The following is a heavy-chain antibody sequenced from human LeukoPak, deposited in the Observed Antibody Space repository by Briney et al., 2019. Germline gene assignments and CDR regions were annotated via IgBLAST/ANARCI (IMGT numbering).Heavy chain of an antibody. CDR3: ARGYSSSWLDY. V-gene: IGHV1-2*06. CDR2: IYPNRGGT. CDR1: GYTFTAFY. D-gene: IGHD6-13*01. J-gene: IGHJ4*02. Sequence: ASVKVSCKASGYTFTAFYMHWVRQAPGQGLEWMGRIYPNRGGTKYAQKFQGRVTMTTDTSINTAYLELSRLRSDDTAVYYCARGYSSSWLDYWGQGTLVTVSS.